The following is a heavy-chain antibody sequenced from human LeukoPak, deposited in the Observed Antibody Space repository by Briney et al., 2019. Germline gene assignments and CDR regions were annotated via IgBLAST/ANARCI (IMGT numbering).Heavy chain of an antibody. V-gene: IGHV3-7*03. CDR2: IKQDETEK. Sequence: GGSLRLSCTASGFTFSNFRMGWVRQAPGKGLEWVANIKQDETEKFYLGSVKGRFTISRDNAKNSLYLQMNSLRAEDTAVYYCAEPEGGYYDIRPDWGQGTLVTVSS. D-gene: IGHD3-22*01. CDR3: AEPEGGYYDIRPD. J-gene: IGHJ4*02. CDR1: GFTFSNFR.